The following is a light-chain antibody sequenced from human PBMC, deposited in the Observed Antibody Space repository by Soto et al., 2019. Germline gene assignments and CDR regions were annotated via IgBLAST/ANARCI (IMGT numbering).Light chain of an antibody. J-gene: IGKJ4*01. V-gene: IGKV3-20*01. CDR1: QSVSNY. Sequence: EIVLTQSPATLSLSPGEGATLSCRASQSVSNYLAWYQQKPGQAPRLLIYDASNRATGIPDRFSGSGSGTDFTLTISRLEPEDFAVYYCQQYGSLITFGGGTKVDI. CDR2: DAS. CDR3: QQYGSLIT.